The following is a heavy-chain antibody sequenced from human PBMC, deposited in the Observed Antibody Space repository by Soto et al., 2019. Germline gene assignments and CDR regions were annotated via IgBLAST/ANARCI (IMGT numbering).Heavy chain of an antibody. CDR2: ISWNSGSI. V-gene: IGHV3-9*01. J-gene: IGHJ3*02. Sequence: EVQLVESGGGLVQPGRSLRLSCAASGFTFDDYAMHWVRQAPGKGLEWVSGISWNSGSIGYADSVKGRFTISRDNAKNSLYLQMNSLRAEDTAVYYCARDKRDRYCSSTSCIDAFDIWGQGTMVTVSS. CDR1: GFTFDDYA. D-gene: IGHD2-2*01. CDR3: ARDKRDRYCSSTSCIDAFDI.